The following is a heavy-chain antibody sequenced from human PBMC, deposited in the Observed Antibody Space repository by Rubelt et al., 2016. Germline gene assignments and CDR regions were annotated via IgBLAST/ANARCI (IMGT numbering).Heavy chain of an antibody. CDR2: IGGSDERT. J-gene: IGHJ4*02. V-gene: IGHV3-23*01. Sequence: GGSLRLSCAASGFTFRSYAMNWVREAPGKGLEWVSAIGGSDERTYYADSVKGRFTISRDNSKNSLFLQMNSLRADDTAVYYCATESYYRFDNWGQGTLVTVSS. CDR3: ATESYYRFDN. CDR1: GFTFRSYA. D-gene: IGHD3-10*01.